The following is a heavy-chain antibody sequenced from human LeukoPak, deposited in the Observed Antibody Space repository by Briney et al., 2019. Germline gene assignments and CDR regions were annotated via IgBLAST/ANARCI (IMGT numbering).Heavy chain of an antibody. CDR2: IIPIFGTA. D-gene: IGHD5-18*01. J-gene: IGHJ4*02. V-gene: IGHV1-69*13. Sequence: SVTVSFTASGGTFSSYAISWVRQAPGQGLEWMGGIIPIFGTANYAQKFQGRVTITADESTSTAYMELSSLRSEDTAVYYCAREGEMEYSYGASFDYWGQGTLVTVSS. CDR3: AREGEMEYSYGASFDY. CDR1: GGTFSSYA.